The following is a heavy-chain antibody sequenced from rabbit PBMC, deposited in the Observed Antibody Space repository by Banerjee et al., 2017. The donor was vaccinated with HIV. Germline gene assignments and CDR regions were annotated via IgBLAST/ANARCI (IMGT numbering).Heavy chain of an antibody. CDR3: ARDTSSSFSSYGMDL. J-gene: IGHJ6*01. CDR2: IEAGSSGFT. Sequence: QEQLVESGGGLVQPGGSLKLSCKASGIDFSSDSYMCWVRQAPGKGLEWIACIEAGSSGFTYFASWAKGRFTIAKTSSTTVTLQMTSLTAADTATYFCARDTSSSFSSYGMDLWGQGTLVTV. D-gene: IGHD1-1*01. V-gene: IGHV1S45*01. CDR1: GIDFSSDSY.